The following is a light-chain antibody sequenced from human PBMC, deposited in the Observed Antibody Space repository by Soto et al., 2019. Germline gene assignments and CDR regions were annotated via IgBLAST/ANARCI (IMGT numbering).Light chain of an antibody. Sequence: DIPMTQSPSTLSASVGDRVTITCRASQSISSWLAWYQQKPGKAPKLLIYDASSLESGVTSRFSGSGSGTEFTLTFSGLQPDDFATYYCQQYNSYTWTFGQGTKVEIK. CDR2: DAS. CDR1: QSISSW. J-gene: IGKJ1*01. V-gene: IGKV1-5*01. CDR3: QQYNSYTWT.